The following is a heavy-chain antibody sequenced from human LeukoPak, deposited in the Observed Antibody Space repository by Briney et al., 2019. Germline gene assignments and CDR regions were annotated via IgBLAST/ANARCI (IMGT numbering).Heavy chain of an antibody. CDR2: ISSSSSTI. CDR3: ARNQNYYASGSYLS. Sequence: GGSLRLSCAASGFTFSSYSMNWVRQAPGKGLEWVSYISSSSSTIYYADSVKGRFTISRDNAKNSLYLQMNSLRAEDTAVYYCARNQNYYASGSYLSWGQGTLVTVSS. V-gene: IGHV3-48*01. CDR1: GFTFSSYS. D-gene: IGHD3-10*01. J-gene: IGHJ5*02.